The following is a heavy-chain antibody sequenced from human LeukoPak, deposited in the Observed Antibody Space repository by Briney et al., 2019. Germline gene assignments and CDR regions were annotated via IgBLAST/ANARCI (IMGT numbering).Heavy chain of an antibody. V-gene: IGHV3-23*01. Sequence: GGSLRLSCAASGFTFSNYAMSWVRQAPGKGLEWVSGISSDGGTFYPDSVKGRFTISRVNSKNTLYLQMNSLGAADTAIYYCAKEIAAIGLPAVDYWGQGALVTVSS. CDR1: GFTFSNYA. D-gene: IGHD6-13*01. CDR3: AKEIAAIGLPAVDY. J-gene: IGHJ4*02. CDR2: ISSDGGT.